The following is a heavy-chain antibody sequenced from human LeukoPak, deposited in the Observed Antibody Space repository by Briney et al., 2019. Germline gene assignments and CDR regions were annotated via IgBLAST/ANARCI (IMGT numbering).Heavy chain of an antibody. CDR2: INPSGGST. Sequence: VASVTVSFTASGYTFTINYMHWVRHAPGQGLEWMGIINPSGGSTSYSQKFQGRGTITRDTSTSTVYMELSSLRSEDTAVYYWARGGLVVVAAAWGSYDYWGQGTLVTVSS. CDR1: GYTFTINY. CDR3: ARGGLVVVAAAWGSYDY. J-gene: IGHJ4*02. V-gene: IGHV1-46*01. D-gene: IGHD2-15*01.